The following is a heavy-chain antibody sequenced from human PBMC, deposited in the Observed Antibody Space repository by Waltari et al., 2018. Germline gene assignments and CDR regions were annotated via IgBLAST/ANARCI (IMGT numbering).Heavy chain of an antibody. CDR1: GGSISSHY. Sequence: QVQLQESGPGLVKPSETLSLTCTVSGGSISSHYWSWIRPPPGKGLEWIGYIYYSGSTNYNPSLKSRVTISVDTSKNQFSLKLSSVTAADTAVYYCARVIGAAPRPYFDYWGQGTLVTVSS. V-gene: IGHV4-59*11. CDR2: IYYSGST. J-gene: IGHJ4*02. CDR3: ARVIGAAPRPYFDY. D-gene: IGHD6-6*01.